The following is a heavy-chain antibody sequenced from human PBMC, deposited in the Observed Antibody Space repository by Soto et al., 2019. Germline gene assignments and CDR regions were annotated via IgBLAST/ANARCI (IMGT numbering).Heavy chain of an antibody. CDR3: ERVLARGVVDY. CDR2: ISESGSTI. Sequence: GGSLRLSCEVSGFTFSDYYMSWIRQAPGKGLEWVSYISESGSTINYADSVKGRFTMSRDNAKNSLYLQMNSLRAEDTAVYYCERVLARGVVDYWGQGTLVTVSS. V-gene: IGHV3-11*01. CDR1: GFTFSDYY. D-gene: IGHD3-10*01. J-gene: IGHJ4*02.